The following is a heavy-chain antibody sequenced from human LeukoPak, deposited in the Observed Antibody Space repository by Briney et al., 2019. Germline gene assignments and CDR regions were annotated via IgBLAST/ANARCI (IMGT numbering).Heavy chain of an antibody. CDR3: ARELSYGWAFDI. V-gene: IGHV1-8*03. CDR1: VYTLPRHD. Sequence: GASLNDSFKPSVYTLPRHDIYWVRQATGQRREWMGWKNPHSGNTGYAQKFQGRVTITSDTPIRAHYIERARQSANCRPGYICARELSYGWAFDIWGQGTMVTVSS. CDR2: KNPHSGNT. D-gene: IGHD2-2*01. J-gene: IGHJ3*02.